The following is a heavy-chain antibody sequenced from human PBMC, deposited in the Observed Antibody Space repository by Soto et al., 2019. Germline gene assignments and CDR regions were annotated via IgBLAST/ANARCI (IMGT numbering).Heavy chain of an antibody. D-gene: IGHD3-3*01. Sequence: PLETLSLTCTVSGASISTQSWNWIRQAPGKGLEWIGYLYYSGTTNYNPSLKSRVTISADTSKNQVSLKLTSVTAADTAVYFCARGLSWSPYFESWGQGILVTVSS. CDR2: LYYSGTT. CDR1: GASISTQS. V-gene: IGHV4-59*11. CDR3: ARGLSWSPYFES. J-gene: IGHJ4*02.